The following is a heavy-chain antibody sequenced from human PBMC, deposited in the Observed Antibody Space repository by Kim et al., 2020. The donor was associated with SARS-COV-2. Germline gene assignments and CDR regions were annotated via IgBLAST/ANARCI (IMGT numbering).Heavy chain of an antibody. CDR3: ARSQGYCSGGSCNLLSPWVYYFDY. V-gene: IGHV3-30-3*01. CDR1: GFTFSNYA. CDR2: ISYDGSNK. J-gene: IGHJ4*02. D-gene: IGHD2-15*01. Sequence: GGSLRLSCAASGFTFSNYAMHWVRQAPGKGLEWVAVISYDGSNKYYADSVKGRFTISRDNSKNTLDLQMNSLRAEDTAVYYCARSQGYCSGGSCNLLSPWVYYFDYWGQGTLVTVSS.